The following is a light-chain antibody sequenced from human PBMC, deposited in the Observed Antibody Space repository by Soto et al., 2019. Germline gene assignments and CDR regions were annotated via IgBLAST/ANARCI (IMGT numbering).Light chain of an antibody. J-gene: IGKJ1*01. V-gene: IGKV3-20*01. CDR1: QSVSNNY. CDR2: GAS. CDR3: QQYGSSGT. Sequence: EIVLTRSPGSLSLSPGDRATLSCRASQSVSNNYLAWYQQKPGQAPRLLIYGASNRATGIPDRFSGSGSGTDFTLTISRLEPEDFAVYYCQQYGSSGTVGQGTKVDIK.